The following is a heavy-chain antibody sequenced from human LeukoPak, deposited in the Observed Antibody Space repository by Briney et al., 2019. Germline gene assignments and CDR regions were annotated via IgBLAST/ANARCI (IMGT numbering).Heavy chain of an antibody. CDR3: ARDFFTYFDY. CDR2: ISAYNGNT. CDR1: GYTFTSYA. J-gene: IGHJ4*02. Sequence: GASVKVSCKASGYTFTSYAMHWVRQAPGQGLEWMGWISAYNGNTNYAQKLQGRVTMTTDTSTSTAYMELRSLRSDDTAVYYCARDFFTYFDYWGQGTLVTVSS. V-gene: IGHV1-18*01. D-gene: IGHD3-16*01.